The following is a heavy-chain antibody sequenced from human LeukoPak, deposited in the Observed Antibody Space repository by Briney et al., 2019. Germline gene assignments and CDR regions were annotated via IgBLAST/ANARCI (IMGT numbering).Heavy chain of an antibody. CDR2: INPNSGGT. CDR1: GYTFTGYY. Sequence: ASVKVSCKASGYTFTGYYMHWVRQAPGQVLEWMGWINPNSGGTNYAQKFQGGVTMTREMSISTAYMELSRLRSDDTAVYYCASLGGSGSTRRLNYWGQGTLVTVSS. CDR3: ASLGGSGSTRRLNY. V-gene: IGHV1-2*02. J-gene: IGHJ4*02. D-gene: IGHD3-10*01.